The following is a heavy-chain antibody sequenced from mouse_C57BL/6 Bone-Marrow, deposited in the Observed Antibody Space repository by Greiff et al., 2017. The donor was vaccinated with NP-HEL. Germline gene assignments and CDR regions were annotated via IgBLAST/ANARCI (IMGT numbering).Heavy chain of an antibody. CDR1: GFNIKDDY. D-gene: IGHD2-1*01. Sequence: VQLQQSGAELVRPGASVKLSCTASGFNIKDDYMPWVKQRPEQGLEWIGWIDPENGDTEYASKFQGKATISADTSSNTAYLQLSSLTSEDTAVYYCTGGGNYVILFAYWGQGTLVTVSA. J-gene: IGHJ3*01. CDR3: TGGGNYVILFAY. V-gene: IGHV14-4*01. CDR2: IDPENGDT.